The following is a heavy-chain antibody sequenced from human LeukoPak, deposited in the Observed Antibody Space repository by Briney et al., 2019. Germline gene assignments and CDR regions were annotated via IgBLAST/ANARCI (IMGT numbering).Heavy chain of an antibody. CDR2: ISYDGSNK. D-gene: IGHD6-19*01. V-gene: IGHV3-30-3*01. CDR1: GFTFSSYA. CDR3: ARDGYSSGWFSDFDY. J-gene: IGHJ4*02. Sequence: GGSLRLSCAASGFTFSSYAMHWVRQAPGKGLEWVAVISYDGSNKYYADSVKGRFTISRDNSENTLYLQMNSLRAEDTAVYYCARDGYSSGWFSDFDYWGQGTLVTVSS.